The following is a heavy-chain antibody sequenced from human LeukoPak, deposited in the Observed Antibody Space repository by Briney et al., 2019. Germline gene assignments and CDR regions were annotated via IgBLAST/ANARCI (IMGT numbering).Heavy chain of an antibody. J-gene: IGHJ4*02. CDR1: GDSFSGYY. CDR3: ARSWAGMYYPFYYFDY. CDR2: INHRGTT. D-gene: IGHD1-26*01. Sequence: SETLSLTCAVYGDSFSGYYWSWIRQAPGKGLEWIAEINHRGTTHYNPSLMSRVNISADTSRNQFSLNLDSVTAADTAVYYCARSWAGMYYPFYYFDYWGQGALVTVSP. V-gene: IGHV4-34*01.